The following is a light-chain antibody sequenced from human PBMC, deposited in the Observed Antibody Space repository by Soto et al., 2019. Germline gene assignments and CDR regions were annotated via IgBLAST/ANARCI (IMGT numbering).Light chain of an antibody. CDR1: QTISSW. CDR2: KAS. J-gene: IGKJ1*01. Sequence: DIQMTQSPSTLSGSVGDRVTITCRASQTISSWLAWYQQKPGKAPKLLIYKASTLKSGVPSRFSGSGSGTEFTLTISSLQPEDFATYSCQQYNTYSWTVGQGNKVDIK. CDR3: QQYNTYSWT. V-gene: IGKV1-5*03.